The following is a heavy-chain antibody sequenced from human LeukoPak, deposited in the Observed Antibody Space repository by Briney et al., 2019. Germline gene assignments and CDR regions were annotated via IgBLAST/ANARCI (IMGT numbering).Heavy chain of an antibody. CDR2: IYHSGGT. CDR3: ARQSPYDSSGYYDY. J-gene: IGHJ4*02. D-gene: IGHD3-22*01. V-gene: IGHV4-4*02. CDR1: GGSISSSNW. Sequence: PSETLSLTCAVSGGSISSSNWWSWVRQPPGKGLEWIGEIYHSGGTNYSPSLKSRVTISVDKSKNQFSLKLSSVTAADTAVYYCARQSPYDSSGYYDYWGQGTLVTVSS.